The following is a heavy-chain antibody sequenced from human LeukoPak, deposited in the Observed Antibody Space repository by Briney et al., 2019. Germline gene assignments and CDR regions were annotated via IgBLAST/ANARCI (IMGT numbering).Heavy chain of an antibody. CDR1: GFTFSSYW. D-gene: IGHD3-3*01. CDR2: INTDGSST. Sequence: GGSLRLSCAASGFTFSSYWMHWVRQAPGKGLVWVSRINTDGSSTSYADSVKGRFTISRDNAKNTLYLQMNSLRAEDTAVYYCAREPLEWLPYPLDYWGQGTLVTVSS. CDR3: AREPLEWLPYPLDY. V-gene: IGHV3-74*01. J-gene: IGHJ4*02.